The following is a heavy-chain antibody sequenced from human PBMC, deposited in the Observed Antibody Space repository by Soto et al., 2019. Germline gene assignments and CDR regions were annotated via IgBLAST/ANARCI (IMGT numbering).Heavy chain of an antibody. J-gene: IGHJ6*02. CDR2: IIPIFDTT. V-gene: IGHV1-69*01. CDR1: GGTFSTYG. CDR3: AREKAAAATSGMDV. Sequence: QVQLVQSGAEVKKPGYSVKVSCKASGGTFSTYGINWVRQAPGQGLEWMGGIIPIFDTTNYAQKFQGKFTMTADESTSTYYMALSVLRSEDTAVYYCAREKAAAATSGMDVWGQGTTVNVSS. D-gene: IGHD6-13*01.